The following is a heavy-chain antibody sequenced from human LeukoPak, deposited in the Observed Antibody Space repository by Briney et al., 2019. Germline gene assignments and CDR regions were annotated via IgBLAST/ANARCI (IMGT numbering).Heavy chain of an antibody. D-gene: IGHD3-22*01. Sequence: GRSLRLSCAASGFTFSSYGMHWVRQAPGKGLEWVAVIWYDGSNKYYADSVKGRFTISRDNSKNTLYLQMNSLRAEDTAVYYCARYSHYYDSSGHTRDAFDIWGQGTMVTVSS. CDR3: ARYSHYYDSSGHTRDAFDI. CDR2: IWYDGSNK. V-gene: IGHV3-33*01. J-gene: IGHJ3*02. CDR1: GFTFSSYG.